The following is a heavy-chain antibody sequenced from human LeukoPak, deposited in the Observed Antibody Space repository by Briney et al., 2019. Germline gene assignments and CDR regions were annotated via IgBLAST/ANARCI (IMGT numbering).Heavy chain of an antibody. Sequence: PSETLSLTCTVSGGSISCGDYYWSSIRQPPGKGLGWIGYIYYSVSTYYNPSLKSRVTISVDTYKNQFSLKLSSVTAADTAVYYCASGLWFGELNIWGQGTMVTVSS. J-gene: IGHJ3*02. CDR2: IYYSVST. V-gene: IGHV4-30-4*08. CDR1: GGSISCGDYY. D-gene: IGHD3-10*01. CDR3: ASGLWFGELNI.